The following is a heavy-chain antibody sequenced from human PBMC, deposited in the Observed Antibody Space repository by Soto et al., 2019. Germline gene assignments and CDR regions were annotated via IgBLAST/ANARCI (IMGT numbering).Heavy chain of an antibody. J-gene: IGHJ2*01. D-gene: IGHD4-4*01. V-gene: IGHV4-4*02. Sequence: QVQLQESGPGLVKPSETLSLTCAVSGGSIGRSDWWSWVRQPPGKGLEWIGEIYHSGSSNYSPSLKSRVTISVDQSKNQFALNLSSVTAADTAVSYCARFGYRTYLHWSVDLWGRGTLVTVSS. CDR2: IYHSGSS. CDR3: ARFGYRTYLHWSVDL. CDR1: GGSIGRSDW.